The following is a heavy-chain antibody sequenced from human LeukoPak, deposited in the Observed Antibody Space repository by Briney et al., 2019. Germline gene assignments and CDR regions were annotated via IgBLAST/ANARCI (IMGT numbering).Heavy chain of an antibody. V-gene: IGHV4-39*07. CDR3: ARDRSEMGSGAFDI. D-gene: IGHD5-24*01. CDR2: IYYSGST. J-gene: IGHJ3*02. Sequence: SETLSLTCTVSGGSISSSSYYWGWIRQPPGKGREWIGSIYYSGSTYYNPSLKSRVTISVDTSKNQFSLKLSSVTAADTAVYYCARDRSEMGSGAFDIWGQGTMVTVSS. CDR1: GGSISSSSYY.